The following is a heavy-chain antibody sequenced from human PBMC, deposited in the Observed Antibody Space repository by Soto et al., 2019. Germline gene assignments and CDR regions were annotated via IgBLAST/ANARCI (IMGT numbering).Heavy chain of an antibody. CDR3: ARYIFGQGFKA. J-gene: IGHJ5*02. D-gene: IGHD3-3*02. CDR1: GDTFPNFD. Sequence: QVQLVQPGTEVRKPGTSVKVSCETSGDTFPNFDLNWVRQASGQGLEWRGWMGADSGHSGHARKFQGRVSMTRDTSRRTAYMELSSLRAADTAVYYCARYIFGQGFKAWGQGTLVFVSS. V-gene: IGHV1-8*01. CDR2: MGADSGHS.